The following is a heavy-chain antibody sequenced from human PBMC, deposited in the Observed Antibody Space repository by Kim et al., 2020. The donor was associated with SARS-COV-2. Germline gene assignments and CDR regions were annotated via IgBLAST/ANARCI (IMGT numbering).Heavy chain of an antibody. CDR3: ARIGLRSLHRRHYYYGMDV. CDR1: GGTFSSYA. V-gene: IGHV1-69*06. D-gene: IGHD5-12*01. CDR2: IIPIFGTA. J-gene: IGHJ6*02. Sequence: SVKVSCKASGGTFSSYAISWVRQAPGQGLEWMGGIIPIFGTANYAQKFQGRVTITADKSTSTAYMELSSLRSEDTAVYYCARIGLRSLHRRHYYYGMDVWGQGTTVTVSS.